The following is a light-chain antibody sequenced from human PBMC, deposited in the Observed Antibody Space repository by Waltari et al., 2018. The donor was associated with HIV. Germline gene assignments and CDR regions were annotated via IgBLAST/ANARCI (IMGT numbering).Light chain of an antibody. CDR1: NIERKS. V-gene: IGLV3-21*04. CDR2: YDN. CDR3: QVWDSTSDHVL. J-gene: IGLJ2*01. Sequence: VLTQPPSVSVAPGKTATITCGGQNIERKSVHSYQQKPGQAPVLVIYYDNDRPSGIPERFSGSNSGDTATLTIRRVGDGDEADYYCQVWDSTSDHVLFGGGTKLTVL.